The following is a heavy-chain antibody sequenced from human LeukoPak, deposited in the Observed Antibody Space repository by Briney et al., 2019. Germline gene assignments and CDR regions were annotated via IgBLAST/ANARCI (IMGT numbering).Heavy chain of an antibody. CDR1: GFTFSSYA. CDR3: AKGDLYVGFDY. J-gene: IGHJ4*02. D-gene: IGHD3-16*01. Sequence: GGSLRLSCAASGFTFSSYAMTWVRQAPGKGLEWVAVIWSDGSNEHHADSVRGRFTISRDNSKNTLYLQMNTLRAEDTAVYYCAKGDLYVGFDYWGQGTLVTVSS. CDR2: IWSDGSNE. V-gene: IGHV3-30*02.